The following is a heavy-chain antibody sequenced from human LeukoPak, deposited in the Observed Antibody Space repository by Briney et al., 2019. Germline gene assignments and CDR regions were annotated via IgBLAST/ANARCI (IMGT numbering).Heavy chain of an antibody. J-gene: IGHJ4*02. CDR2: IHPSSGGT. CDR1: GYIFTAYY. CDR3: ARNYGDLDY. D-gene: IGHD4-17*01. V-gene: IGHV1-2*06. Sequence: ASVNVSCKASGYIFTAYYIHWVRQVPGQGLEWVGRIHPSSGGTEYAQNFQGRVTVTRDTSITTAYMELNRLTSDDTAVYYCARNYGDLDYWGQGTLVTVSS.